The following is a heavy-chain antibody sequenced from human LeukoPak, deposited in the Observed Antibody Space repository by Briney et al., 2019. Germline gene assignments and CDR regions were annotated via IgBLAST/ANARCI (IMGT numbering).Heavy chain of an antibody. J-gene: IGHJ4*02. CDR1: GFTFSSYG. CDR2: ISYDGSNK. Sequence: GGSLRLSCAASGFTFSSYGMHWVRQAPGKGLEWVAVISYDGSNKYYADSVKGRFTISRGNSKNTLYLQMDSLRAEDTAVYYCAKDVSIAAADYYFDCWGQGTLVTVSS. V-gene: IGHV3-30*18. D-gene: IGHD6-13*01. CDR3: AKDVSIAAADYYFDC.